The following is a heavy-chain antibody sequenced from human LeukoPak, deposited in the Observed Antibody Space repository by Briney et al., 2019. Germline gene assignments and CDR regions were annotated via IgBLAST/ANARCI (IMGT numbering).Heavy chain of an antibody. Sequence: PGGSLRLSCAASGFTFDDYAMHWVRQAPGKGLEWVSLISGDGGSTYYADSVKGRFTISRDNSKNSLYLQMNSLRTEDTALYYCAKDIRGDPDYGGNSGLDYWGQGTLVTVSS. J-gene: IGHJ4*02. V-gene: IGHV3-43*02. CDR3: AKDIRGDPDYGGNSGLDY. D-gene: IGHD4-23*01. CDR1: GFTFDDYA. CDR2: ISGDGGST.